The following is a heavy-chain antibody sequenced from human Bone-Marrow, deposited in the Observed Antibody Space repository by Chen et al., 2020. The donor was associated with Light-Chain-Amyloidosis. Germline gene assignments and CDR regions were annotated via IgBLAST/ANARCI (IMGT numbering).Heavy chain of an antibody. J-gene: IGHJ3*02. Sequence: EVQLVESGGGLVQPGGSLRLSCAASGFTFSDYWMNWVRQAPGKGLEWVANIRQAGNEKYYVDYVNDRFTISRDNAKRSLYLQMDSLRADDTAVYYCAKSPTVATQAFDIWGQGTMVIVS. CDR3: AKSPTVATQAFDI. V-gene: IGHV3-7*01. D-gene: IGHD5-12*01. CDR2: IRQAGNEK. CDR1: GFTFSDYW.